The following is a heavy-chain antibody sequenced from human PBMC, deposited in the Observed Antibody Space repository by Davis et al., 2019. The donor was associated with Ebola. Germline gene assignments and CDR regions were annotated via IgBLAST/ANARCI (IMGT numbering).Heavy chain of an antibody. J-gene: IGHJ6*04. CDR1: GYTFSGFG. V-gene: IGHV1-69*13. D-gene: IGHD3-10*01. CDR3: ARDRGTMVRGGYYV. Sequence: AASVKVSCKTSGYTFSGFGISWVRQAPGQGLEWMGGIIPIFGTANYAQKFQGRVTITADESTSTAYMELSSLRSEDTAVYYCARDRGTMVRGGYYVWGKGTTVTVSS. CDR2: IIPIFGTA.